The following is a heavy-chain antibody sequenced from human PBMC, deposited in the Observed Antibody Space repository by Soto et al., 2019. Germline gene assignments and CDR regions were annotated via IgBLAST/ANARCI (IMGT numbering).Heavy chain of an antibody. V-gene: IGHV3-15*01. Sequence: EVQLVESGGGLVKPGGSLRLSCAASGITFSNAWMTWVRQAPGKGLEWVGRIKSITDGGTTDYAAPVKGRFTISRDDSKDTLYLQMNNLRTEDTAVYHCTTDSVDIVVVPATFGMDVWGQGTTVTVSS. D-gene: IGHD2-2*03. CDR2: IKSITDGGTT. J-gene: IGHJ6*02. CDR1: GITFSNAW. CDR3: TTDSVDIVVVPATFGMDV.